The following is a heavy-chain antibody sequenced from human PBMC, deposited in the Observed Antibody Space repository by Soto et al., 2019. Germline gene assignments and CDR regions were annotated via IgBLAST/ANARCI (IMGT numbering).Heavy chain of an antibody. Sequence: EVQLLESGGGLVQPGGSLRLSCAASGFTFSVFAMSWVRQAPGKGLELVSTISGRGENTYYADSVKGRFTISRDNSKNTLNTQMNSLRGEDTAVYYCAKERGTGDYGVNAVDIWGQGTMVTVAS. CDR2: ISGRGENT. D-gene: IGHD4-17*01. V-gene: IGHV3-23*01. CDR1: GFTFSVFA. J-gene: IGHJ3*02. CDR3: AKERGTGDYGVNAVDI.